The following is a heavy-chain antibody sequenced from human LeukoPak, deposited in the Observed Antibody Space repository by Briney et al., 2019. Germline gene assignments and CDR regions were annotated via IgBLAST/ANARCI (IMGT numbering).Heavy chain of an antibody. D-gene: IGHD2-8*02. J-gene: IGHJ4*02. CDR1: GFTFSSYW. Sequence: GGSLILSCAASGFTFSSYWMHWVRQAPGKGLVWVSRINSDGSSTSYADSVKGRFTISRDNAKNTLFLQMNSLRAEDTAVYTCAREGAVTGDFDYWGQGTLVTVSS. CDR3: AREGAVTGDFDY. V-gene: IGHV3-74*01. CDR2: INSDGSST.